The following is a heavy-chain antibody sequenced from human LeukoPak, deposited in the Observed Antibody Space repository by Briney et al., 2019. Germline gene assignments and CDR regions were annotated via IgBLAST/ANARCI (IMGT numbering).Heavy chain of an antibody. V-gene: IGHV3-30*18. CDR1: GFTFSSYG. CDR2: MSYDGSNK. Sequence: GGSLRLSCAASGFTFSSYGMHWVRQAPGKGLEWVAVMSYDGSNKYYADSVKGRFSISRDNSKNMLYLQMNSLRAEDTAVYYCAKDDLGYCSSTSCYAVDYWGQGTLVTVSS. CDR3: AKDDLGYCSSTSCYAVDY. D-gene: IGHD2-2*01. J-gene: IGHJ4*02.